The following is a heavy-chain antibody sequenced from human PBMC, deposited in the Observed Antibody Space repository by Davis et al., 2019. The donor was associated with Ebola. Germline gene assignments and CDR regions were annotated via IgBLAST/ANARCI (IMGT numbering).Heavy chain of an antibody. CDR1: GGTFSSYT. Sequence: ASVTVSCKASGGTFSSYTISWVRQAPGQGLEWMGWINAGNGNTKYSQKFQGRVTITRDTSASTVYMELSSLRSEDTAVYYCARDPVRTIFGVVTPYYFDYWGQGTLVTVSS. D-gene: IGHD3-3*01. J-gene: IGHJ4*02. V-gene: IGHV1-3*01. CDR2: INAGNGNT. CDR3: ARDPVRTIFGVVTPYYFDY.